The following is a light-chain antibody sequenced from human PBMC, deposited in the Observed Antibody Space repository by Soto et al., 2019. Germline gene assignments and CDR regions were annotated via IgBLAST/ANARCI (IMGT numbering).Light chain of an antibody. CDR1: QSVLYSSNNKNY. Sequence: DIVMTQSPDSLAVSLGERATINCKSSQSVLYSSNNKNYLAWYQQKAGQPPKLLIYWASIRESGVPDRFSGSGSGTDFTLTISSLQAEDVALYYCQQYYTKPLTFGGGTKVEIK. CDR2: WAS. V-gene: IGKV4-1*01. CDR3: QQYYTKPLT. J-gene: IGKJ4*01.